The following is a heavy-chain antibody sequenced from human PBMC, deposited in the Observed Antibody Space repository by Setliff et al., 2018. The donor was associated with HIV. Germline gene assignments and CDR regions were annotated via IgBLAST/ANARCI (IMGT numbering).Heavy chain of an antibody. CDR1: GGPLTDHY. J-gene: IGHJ5*02. D-gene: IGHD6-13*01. CDR2: INHSGST. CDR3: ARILVAAAGTGFDP. Sequence: SETLSLTCAVHGGPLTDHYWNWIRQPPGKGLEWIGEINHSGSTNYNPSLKSRVTISIDKSKNKFSLKVSSVTAADTAVYYCARILVAAAGTGFDPWGQGILVTVSS. V-gene: IGHV4-34*01.